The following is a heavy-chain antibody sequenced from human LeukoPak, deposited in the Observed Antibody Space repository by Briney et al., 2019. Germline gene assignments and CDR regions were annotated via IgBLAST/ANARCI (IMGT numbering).Heavy chain of an antibody. D-gene: IGHD2-15*01. Sequence: GGSLRLSCEASGMTFRRHWMSWIRKAPGKGLEWVAKISKDGGETGYVDSVKGRFTISRDNAKNSLYLQMNSLRAEDTAVYYCARSYCSGNDCYSDYYFDLWGRGTRVIVSP. J-gene: IGHJ2*01. V-gene: IGHV3-7*03. CDR1: GMTFRRHW. CDR3: ARSYCSGNDCYSDYYFDL. CDR2: ISKDGGET.